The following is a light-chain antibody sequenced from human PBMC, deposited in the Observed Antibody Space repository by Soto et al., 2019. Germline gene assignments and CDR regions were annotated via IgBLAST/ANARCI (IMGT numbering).Light chain of an antibody. J-gene: IGKJ1*01. V-gene: IGKV3-20*01. CDR2: GAS. Sequence: ETVLTQSPATLSLSPGERATLSCRASQTIRSNYLAWYRQTPGQAPRLLIYGASNRATGIADRFSGSGSGTDFTLIISRLEPEDFALYYCQQYGSSPWTFGQGTKLELK. CDR3: QQYGSSPWT. CDR1: QTIRSNY.